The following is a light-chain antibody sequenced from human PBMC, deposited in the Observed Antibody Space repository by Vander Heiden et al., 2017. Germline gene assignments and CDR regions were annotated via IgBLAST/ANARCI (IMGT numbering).Light chain of an antibody. CDR3: SSDTSSSTRV. CDR1: SSDVGGYNY. CDR2: DVS. Sequence: SALPPPSSVSGSPGPSITISCTGPSSDVGGYNYVSWYQQHPGKASKLMIYDVSNRPSGVSNRFAGSKSGNTASLTISGLQAEDEADYYCSSDTSSSTRVFGGGTKLTVL. J-gene: IGLJ2*01. V-gene: IGLV2-14*01.